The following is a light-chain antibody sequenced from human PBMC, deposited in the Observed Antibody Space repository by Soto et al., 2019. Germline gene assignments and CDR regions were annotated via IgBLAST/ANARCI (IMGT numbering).Light chain of an antibody. CDR3: QQYFGSLYT. CDR2: AAF. J-gene: IGKJ2*01. Sequence: SVLTQSPGTLSLFPGERATLSCRTSQSISSTYLAWYQQRPGQAPRLLIYAAFSRATGIPDRFSGSGSGTDFTLTISRLEPEDFAVYYCQQYFGSLYTFGQGTKLEIK. CDR1: QSISSTY. V-gene: IGKV3-20*01.